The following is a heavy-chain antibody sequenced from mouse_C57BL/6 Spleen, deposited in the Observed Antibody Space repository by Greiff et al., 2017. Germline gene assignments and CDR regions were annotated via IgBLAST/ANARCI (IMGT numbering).Heavy chain of an antibody. D-gene: IGHD4-1*01. CDR3: ARGNWAFDY. V-gene: IGHV5-4*03. J-gene: IGHJ2*01. Sequence: EVKLVESGGGLVKPGGSLKLSCAASGFTFSTYAMSWVRQTPEKRLEWVATISAGGTSTYYPANVKGRFTISRDNAKNNLYLQMSHLKSDDTAMDYCARGNWAFDYWGQGTTLTVSS. CDR1: GFTFSTYA. CDR2: ISAGGTST.